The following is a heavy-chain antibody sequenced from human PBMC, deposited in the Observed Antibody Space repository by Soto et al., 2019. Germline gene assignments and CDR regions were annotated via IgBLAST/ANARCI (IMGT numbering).Heavy chain of an antibody. D-gene: IGHD5-12*01. Sequence: QLQLQESGSGLVKPSQTLSLTCAVSGGSISSGGYSWSWIRQPPGKGLEWIGYIYHSGSTYYNPSLKSRVTISVDSAKNQFSRKLSSVTAADTAVYYCAAGGGLPRYYWGQGTLVTVSS. CDR1: GGSISSGGYS. J-gene: IGHJ4*02. CDR2: IYHSGST. CDR3: AAGGGLPRYY. V-gene: IGHV4-30-2*01.